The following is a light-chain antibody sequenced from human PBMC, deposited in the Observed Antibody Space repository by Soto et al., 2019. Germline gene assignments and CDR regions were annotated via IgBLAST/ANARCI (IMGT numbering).Light chain of an antibody. CDR1: QSVTGSY. CDR2: AAS. CDR3: QQYGSSPTT. V-gene: IGKV3-20*01. Sequence: EVVLTQSPGTLSLSPGERATLSCRASQSVTGSYLAWYQQKPGQPPRLLIYAASSRATGIPDRLSGSGSGTDFTLTISRLEPEDFAVYFCQQYGSSPTTFGQGTKVEIK. J-gene: IGKJ1*01.